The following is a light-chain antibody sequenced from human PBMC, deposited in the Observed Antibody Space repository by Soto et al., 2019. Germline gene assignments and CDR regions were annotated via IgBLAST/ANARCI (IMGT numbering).Light chain of an antibody. CDR2: GAS. Sequence: IVLTQSPGTLSLSPGERATLSCMASQSVSSSYLAWYQQKPGQAPRLLIYGASSRATGIPDRFSGSGSGTDFTLTISRLEPEDFAVYYCQQYGSSPPITFGGGTKVDIK. CDR3: QQYGSSPPIT. J-gene: IGKJ4*01. CDR1: QSVSSSY. V-gene: IGKV3-20*01.